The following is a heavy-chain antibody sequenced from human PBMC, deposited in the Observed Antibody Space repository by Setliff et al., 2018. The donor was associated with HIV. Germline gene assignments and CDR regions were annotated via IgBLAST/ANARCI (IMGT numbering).Heavy chain of an antibody. D-gene: IGHD3-22*01. V-gene: IGHV3-30*18. CDR1: AFTFNDHW. Sequence: GGSLRLSCAASAFTFNDHWMSWVRQAPGKGLEWVAVASYDGSNKFYADSVKGRFTISRDKSKNTLYLHMNSLRTEDTAVYYCAKDVYYDSTGYPIDVWGKGTTVTVSS. CDR3: AKDVYYDSTGYPIDV. J-gene: IGHJ6*04. CDR2: ASYDGSNK.